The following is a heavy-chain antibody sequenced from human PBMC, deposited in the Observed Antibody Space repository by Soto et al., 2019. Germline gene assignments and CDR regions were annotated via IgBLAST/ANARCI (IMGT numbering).Heavy chain of an antibody. V-gene: IGHV1-18*01. Sequence: QVQLVQSGAEVKKPGASVKVSCKASGYTFTSYGISWVRQAPGQGLEWMGWISAYNGNTNYAQKLQGRVTMTTDTSTGAAYMVLRSLRSDDTAVYYCARASGSSHWFDPWGQGTLVTVSS. D-gene: IGHD1-26*01. CDR2: ISAYNGNT. CDR3: ARASGSSHWFDP. CDR1: GYTFTSYG. J-gene: IGHJ5*02.